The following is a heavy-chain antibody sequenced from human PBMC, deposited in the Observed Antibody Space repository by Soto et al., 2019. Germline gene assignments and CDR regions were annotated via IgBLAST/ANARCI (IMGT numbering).Heavy chain of an antibody. CDR1: GFTVSSNY. CDR3: AINYGDYAFDI. J-gene: IGHJ3*02. V-gene: IGHV3-66*01. Sequence: GGSLRLSCAASGFTVSSNYMSWVRQAPGKGLERVSVIYSGGSTYYADSVKGRFTISRDNSKNTLYLQMNSLRAEDTAVYYCAINYGDYAFDIWGQGTMVTVSS. D-gene: IGHD4-17*01. CDR2: IYSGGST.